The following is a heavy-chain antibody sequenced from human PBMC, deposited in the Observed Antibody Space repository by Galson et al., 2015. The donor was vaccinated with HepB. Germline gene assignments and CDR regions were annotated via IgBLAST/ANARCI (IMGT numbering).Heavy chain of an antibody. J-gene: IGHJ4*02. CDR2: VRSKDKGYAT. CDR1: GLTFSDSH. V-gene: IGHV3-73*01. Sequence: SLRLSCAASGLTFSDSHIHRVRQPSGKGLEWVGHVRSKDKGYATGYAASVRGRFTISRDDSKNTAFLELSSLKTEDSAIYYCARQTISCHDYWGQGTLVTVSS. D-gene: IGHD2-2*01. CDR3: ARQTISCHDY.